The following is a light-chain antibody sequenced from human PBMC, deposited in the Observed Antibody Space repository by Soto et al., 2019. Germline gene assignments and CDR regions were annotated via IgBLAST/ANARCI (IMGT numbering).Light chain of an antibody. V-gene: IGKV3-20*01. J-gene: IGKJ1*01. Sequence: EIVLTQSPGTLSLSPGERATLSCRASQSVSNNYLAWYQQKPGQPPRLLIYGESNRATGIPDRFSGSGSGTDFPLTISRLEPEDFAVYYCQQYGSSGTVGQGTKVDIK. CDR1: QSVSNNY. CDR3: QQYGSSGT. CDR2: GES.